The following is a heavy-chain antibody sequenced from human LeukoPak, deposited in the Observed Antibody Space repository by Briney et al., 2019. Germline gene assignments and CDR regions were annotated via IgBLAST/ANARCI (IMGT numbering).Heavy chain of an antibody. CDR1: GGSFSGYY. D-gene: IGHD6-19*01. J-gene: IGHJ5*02. V-gene: IGHV4-34*01. Sequence: ASETLSLTCAVYGGSFSGYYWSWIRQPPGKGLEWIGEINHSGSTNYNPSLKSRVTISVDTSKNQFSLKLSSVTPEDTAVYYCARAIDGGWTREDWFDPWGQGTLVTVSS. CDR3: ARAIDGGWTREDWFDP. CDR2: INHSGST.